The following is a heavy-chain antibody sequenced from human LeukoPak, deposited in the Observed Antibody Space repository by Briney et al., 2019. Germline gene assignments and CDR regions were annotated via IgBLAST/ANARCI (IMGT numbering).Heavy chain of an antibody. CDR2: ISYDGSNK. CDR3: AKAPELVIIWYFDY. CDR1: GFTFSSYG. J-gene: IGHJ4*02. Sequence: GGSLRLSCAASGFTFSSYGMHWVRQAPGKGLEWVAVISYDGSNKYYADSVKGRFTISRDNSKNTLYLQMNSLRAEDTAVYYCAKAPELVIIWYFDYWGQGTLVTVSS. D-gene: IGHD3-9*01. V-gene: IGHV3-30*18.